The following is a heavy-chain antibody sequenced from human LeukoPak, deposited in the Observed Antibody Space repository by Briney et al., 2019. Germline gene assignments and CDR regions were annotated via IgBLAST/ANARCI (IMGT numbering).Heavy chain of an antibody. V-gene: IGHV3-74*01. Sequence: GGSLRLSCAASGFTFSKFWTYWVRQAPGKRPVWVSRLNGDGRVTNYADSVKGRFTISRDNSKNTLYLQMNSLRAEDTAVYYCAKDLGAGGGSVFDYWGQGTLVTVSS. CDR2: LNGDGRVT. CDR3: AKDLGAGGGSVFDY. CDR1: GFTFSKFW. D-gene: IGHD3-10*01. J-gene: IGHJ4*02.